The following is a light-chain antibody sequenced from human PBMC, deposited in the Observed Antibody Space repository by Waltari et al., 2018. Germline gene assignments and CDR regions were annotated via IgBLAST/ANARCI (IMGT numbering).Light chain of an antibody. CDR1: SGYSSTV. V-gene: IGLV4-69*01. CDR2: VNSDGSH. CDR3: QTGGHGTWV. J-gene: IGLJ3*02. Sequence: LVLTQSPSASASLGASVKLTCTLSSGYSSTVIAWLQQQPGKGPRYLMKVNSDGSHRKGDDIPDRFSASNSGTEYYLTISSLQSEDEADYYCQTGGHGTWVFGGGTKLTVL.